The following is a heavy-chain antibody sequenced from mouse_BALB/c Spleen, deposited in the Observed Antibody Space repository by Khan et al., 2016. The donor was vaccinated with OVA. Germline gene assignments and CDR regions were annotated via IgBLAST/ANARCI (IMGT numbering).Heavy chain of an antibody. D-gene: IGHD1-1*02. Sequence: EVQLQESGPGLVKPSQSLSLSCTVTGYSITSDYAWNWIRQFPGNKLEWMGYISYSGNTKYNHSFKSRVSLSRDTSKNQVFLELKSVTIEDTATYYCARNYGGDFDYWGQGTTLTVSS. CDR2: ISYSGNT. CDR1: GYSITSDYA. CDR3: ARNYGGDFDY. J-gene: IGHJ2*01. V-gene: IGHV3-2*02.